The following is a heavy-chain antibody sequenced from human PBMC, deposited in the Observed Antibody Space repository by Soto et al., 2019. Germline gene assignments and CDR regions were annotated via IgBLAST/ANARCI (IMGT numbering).Heavy chain of an antibody. D-gene: IGHD1-1*01. V-gene: IGHV2-5*02. Sequence: QITLKESGPTLVKPTQTLTLTCSVSGFSLNTTGVGVGWIRQPPGKALEWLALIYWDDDKHYSPSLKSRLTTTKESSKTQVVLTMTTLNPLDTAIYYFAQYVDDWSFDSSGQGNLVTVSS. J-gene: IGHJ4*02. CDR3: AQYVDDWSFDS. CDR1: GFSLNTTGVG. CDR2: IYWDDDK.